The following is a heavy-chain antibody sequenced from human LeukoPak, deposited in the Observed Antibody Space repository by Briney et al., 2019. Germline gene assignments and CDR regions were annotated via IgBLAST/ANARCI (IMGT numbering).Heavy chain of an antibody. D-gene: IGHD6-13*01. CDR1: GFTFSSYA. J-gene: IGHJ4*02. CDR3: AREGLYSSSWYGVDY. V-gene: IGHV3-30*04. Sequence: GGSLRLSCAASGFTFSSYAMHWVRQAPGKGLEWVAVISYDGSNKYYADSVKGRFTISRDNSKNTLYLQMNSLRAEDTAVYYCAREGLYSSSWYGVDYWGQGTLVTVSS. CDR2: ISYDGSNK.